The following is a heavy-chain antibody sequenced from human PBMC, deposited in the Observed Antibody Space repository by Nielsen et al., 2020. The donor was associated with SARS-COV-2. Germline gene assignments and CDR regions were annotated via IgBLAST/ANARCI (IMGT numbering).Heavy chain of an antibody. V-gene: IGHV3-7*01. Sequence: GESLKISYAASGFTFSSYWMSWVRQAPGKGLEWVANIKQDGSEKYYVDSVKGRFTISRDNAKNSLYLQMNSLRAEDTAVYYCARDLYSGYDPYYYYGMDVWGQGTTVTVSS. D-gene: IGHD5-12*01. J-gene: IGHJ6*02. CDR3: ARDLYSGYDPYYYYGMDV. CDR2: IKQDGSEK. CDR1: GFTFSSYW.